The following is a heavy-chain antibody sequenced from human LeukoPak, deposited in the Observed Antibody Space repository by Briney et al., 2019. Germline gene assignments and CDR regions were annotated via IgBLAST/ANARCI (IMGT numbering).Heavy chain of an antibody. J-gene: IGHJ4*02. Sequence: GASVKVSCKVYGYTLTELSMHWVRQAPGKGLEWMGGFDPEDGETIYAQKFQGRVTMTEDKSTDTAYMELSSLRSDDTAVYYCARERIWMVRGVMNYWGQGTLVTVSS. D-gene: IGHD3-10*01. CDR1: GYTLTELS. CDR3: ARERIWMVRGVMNY. V-gene: IGHV1-24*01. CDR2: FDPEDGET.